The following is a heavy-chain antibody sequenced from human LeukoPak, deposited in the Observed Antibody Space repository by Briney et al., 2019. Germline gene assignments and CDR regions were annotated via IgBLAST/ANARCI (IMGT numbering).Heavy chain of an antibody. J-gene: IGHJ4*02. D-gene: IGHD4-17*01. V-gene: IGHV1-18*01. CDR3: ARGSDYGDYGDY. CDR1: GYTFTSYG. Sequence: ASVKVSCKASGYTFTSYGISWVRQAPGQGLEWMGWINAYNGNTNYAQKLQGRVTMTTDTSTTTAYMELRSLRSDDTAVYFCARGSDYGDYGDYWGQGTLVTVSS. CDR2: INAYNGNT.